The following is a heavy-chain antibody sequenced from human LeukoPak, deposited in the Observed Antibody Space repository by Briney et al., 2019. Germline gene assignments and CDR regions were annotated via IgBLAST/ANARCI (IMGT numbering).Heavy chain of an antibody. D-gene: IGHD3-16*01. J-gene: IGHJ3*02. CDR2: IKQDGSEK. V-gene: IGHV3-7*01. CDR1: GFTFSSYG. Sequence: GGTLRLSCAASGFTFSSYGMSWVRQAPGKGLEWVANIKQDGSEKYYLDSVKGRFTISRDNAKNSLYLQMSSLRVEDTAVYYCAHEGGSAFDIWGQGTKVTVSS. CDR3: AHEGGSAFDI.